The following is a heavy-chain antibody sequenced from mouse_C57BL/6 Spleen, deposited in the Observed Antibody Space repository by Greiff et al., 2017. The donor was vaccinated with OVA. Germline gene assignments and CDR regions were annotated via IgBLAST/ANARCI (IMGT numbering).Heavy chain of an antibody. CDR3: ARWITTVVADY. V-gene: IGHV1-59*01. J-gene: IGHJ2*01. D-gene: IGHD1-1*01. CDR2: IDPSDSYT. Sequence: QVQLKQPGAELVRPGTSVKLSCKASGYTFTSYWMHWVKQRPGQGLEWIGVIDPSDSYTNYNQKFKGKATLTVDTSSSTAYMQLSSLTSEDSAVYYCARWITTVVADYWGQGTTLTVSS. CDR1: GYTFTSYW.